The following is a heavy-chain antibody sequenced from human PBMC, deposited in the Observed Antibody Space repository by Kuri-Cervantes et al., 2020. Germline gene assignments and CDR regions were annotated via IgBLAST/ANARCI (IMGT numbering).Heavy chain of an antibody. CDR3: ARDLADVLRYFDWLLWGDGMDV. V-gene: IGHV1-46*01. J-gene: IGHJ6*02. CDR2: VNPSGGST. CDR1: GYTFTSYY. Sequence: ASVKVSCKASGYTFTSYYMHWVRQAPGQGLEWMGIVNPSGGSTSHAQKFQGRVTMTRDTSTSTVYMELSSLRSEDTAVYYCARDLADVLRYFDWLLWGDGMDVWGQGTTVTVSS. D-gene: IGHD3-9*01.